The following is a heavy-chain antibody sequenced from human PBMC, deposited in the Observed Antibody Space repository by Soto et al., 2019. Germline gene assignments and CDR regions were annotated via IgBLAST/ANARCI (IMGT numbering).Heavy chain of an antibody. CDR1: GFTFSSYA. J-gene: IGHJ4*02. V-gene: IGHV3-23*01. D-gene: IGHD2-2*01. CDR3: AKDVKEPHYGTSLSD. Sequence: EVQLLESGGGLVQPGGSLRLSCAASGFTFSSYAMSWVRQAPGKGLEWVSTISGSGGRTYYADSVKGRFTISRDNSKSTLYLQMNSLRAEDTALYYCAKDVKEPHYGTSLSDWGQGTLVTLSS. CDR2: ISGSGGRT.